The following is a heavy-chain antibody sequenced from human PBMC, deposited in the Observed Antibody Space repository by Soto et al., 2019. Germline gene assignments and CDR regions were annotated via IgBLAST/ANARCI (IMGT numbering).Heavy chain of an antibody. Sequence: SETLSLTCTVSGGSVSSGSYYWSWIRQPPGKGLEWIGYIYYSGSTNYNPSLKSRVTISVDTSKNQFSLKLSSVTAADTAVYYCARATYSLVDHWGQGTLVTVSS. CDR3: ARATYSLVDH. V-gene: IGHV4-61*01. CDR2: IYYSGST. J-gene: IGHJ4*02. CDR1: GGSVSSGSYY. D-gene: IGHD6-13*01.